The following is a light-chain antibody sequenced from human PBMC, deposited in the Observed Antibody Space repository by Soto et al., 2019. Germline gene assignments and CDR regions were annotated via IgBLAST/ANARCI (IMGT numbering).Light chain of an antibody. CDR2: GAS. CDR1: QSVISTY. J-gene: IGKJ1*01. CDR3: QQYGSSPRT. Sequence: EIVLTQYKGTLSLSPGERATPSCRPSQSVISTYLAWYQQKPGQAPRLLINGASSRATGIPDRFSGSGSGTDFTLTISRLEPEDFAVYYCQQYGSSPRTFGQGTKVDIK. V-gene: IGKV3-20*01.